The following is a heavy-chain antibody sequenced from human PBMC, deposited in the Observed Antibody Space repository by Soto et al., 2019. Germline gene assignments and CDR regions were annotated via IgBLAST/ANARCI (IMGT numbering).Heavy chain of an antibody. Sequence: QVQLVQSGGDVKTHGPSVKVSCTTFRYTFTSHGIAWVRQAPGQGLERMGWISTFNGKTDYAQKFKGRVTMTAYTLTSTVHMELRSLRSDDTAVYYCARLLTEGATFREDAFDLWGQGTKVTVSS. J-gene: IGHJ3*01. CDR3: ARLLTEGATFREDAFDL. CDR1: RYTFTSHG. V-gene: IGHV1-18*01. CDR2: ISTFNGKT. D-gene: IGHD1-26*01.